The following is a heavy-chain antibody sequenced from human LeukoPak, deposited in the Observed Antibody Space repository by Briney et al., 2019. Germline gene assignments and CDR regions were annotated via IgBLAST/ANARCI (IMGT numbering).Heavy chain of an antibody. V-gene: IGHV1-69*13. Sequence: GASVKVSCKASGYTFTSYYMHWVRQAPGQGLEWMGGIIPIFGTANYAQKFQGRVTITADESTSTAYMELSSLRSEDTAVYHCARDPNSSSWGYFDYWGQGTLVTVSS. CDR1: GYTFTSYY. CDR2: IIPIFGTA. D-gene: IGHD6-6*01. CDR3: ARDPNSSSWGYFDY. J-gene: IGHJ4*02.